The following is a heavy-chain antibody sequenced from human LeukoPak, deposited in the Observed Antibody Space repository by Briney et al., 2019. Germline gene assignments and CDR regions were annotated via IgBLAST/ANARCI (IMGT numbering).Heavy chain of an antibody. Sequence: SETLSLTCTVSGVSVNSGSYFWSWIRQPPGKGLEWIGYIQNSARTNYNPSLESRVTISVDSSKDQFSLRLSSVTAADTALYYCAREMGVVTAHGIDVWGQGTTVTVSS. CDR2: IQNSART. CDR1: GVSVNSGSYF. CDR3: AREMGVVTAHGIDV. V-gene: IGHV4-61*01. J-gene: IGHJ6*02. D-gene: IGHD4-23*01.